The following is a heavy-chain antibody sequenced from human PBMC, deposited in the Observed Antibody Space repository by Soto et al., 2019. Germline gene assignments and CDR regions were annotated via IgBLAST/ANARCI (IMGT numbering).Heavy chain of an antibody. CDR2: IYSGGST. CDR3: ARAGTEDAFDI. CDR1: GFTVSSNY. V-gene: IGHV3-53*01. Sequence: GGSLGLSCAASGFTVSSNYMSWVRQAPGKGLEWVSVIYSGGSTYYADSVKGRFTISRDNSKNTLYLQMNSLRAEDTAVYYCARAGTEDAFDIWGQGTMVTVSS. J-gene: IGHJ3*02.